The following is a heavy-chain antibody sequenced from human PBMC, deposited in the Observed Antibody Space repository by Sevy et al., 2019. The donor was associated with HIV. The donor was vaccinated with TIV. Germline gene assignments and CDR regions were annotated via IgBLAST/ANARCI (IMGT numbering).Heavy chain of an antibody. CDR3: ASEKEQLVLWPYYGMDV. CDR1: GLRFSNYN. D-gene: IGHD6-13*01. Sequence: LSLTCAASGLRFSNYNMNWVRQAPGHGLEWVACISNSSSYIYYVDSVKGRFTISRDNAKNSLYLQMNSLRAEDTAVYYCASEKEQLVLWPYYGMDVWGQGTTVTVSS. V-gene: IGHV3-21*01. CDR2: ISNSSSYI. J-gene: IGHJ6*02.